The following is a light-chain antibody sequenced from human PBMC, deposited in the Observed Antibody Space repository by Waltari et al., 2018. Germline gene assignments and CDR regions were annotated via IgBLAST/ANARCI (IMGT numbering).Light chain of an antibody. V-gene: IGKV1-17*01. CDR2: GAS. CDR1: PYIRNG. Sequence: DIPMTQSPSSLSASVGDGIPISSRARPYIRNGLAWFQQKPGKAPKRLIYGASNLESGVPSRFSGRGSGTEFTFTSESLQPEDFATYYCLQYNSYPPTFGRGTRVEVK. CDR3: LQYNSYPPT. J-gene: IGKJ1*01.